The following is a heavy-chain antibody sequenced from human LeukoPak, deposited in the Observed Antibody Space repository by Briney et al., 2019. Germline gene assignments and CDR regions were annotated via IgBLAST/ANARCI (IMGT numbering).Heavy chain of an antibody. CDR1: GFTFSSYA. D-gene: IGHD3-10*01. CDR2: ISGSGGST. Sequence: PGGSPRLSCAASGFTFSSYAMSWVRQAPGKGLEWVSAISGSGGSTYYADSVKGRFTISRDNSKNTLYLQMNSLRAEDTAVYYCAKVPKPLWFGESTLDYWGQGTLATVSS. CDR3: AKVPKPLWFGESTLDY. V-gene: IGHV3-23*01. J-gene: IGHJ4*02.